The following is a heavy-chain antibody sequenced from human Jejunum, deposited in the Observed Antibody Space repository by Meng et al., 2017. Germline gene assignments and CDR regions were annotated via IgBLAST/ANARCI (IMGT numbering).Heavy chain of an antibody. CDR1: WFSLSTTGGG. Sequence: HTAWKQSPPPPVKPHPTPTLARPFAWFSLSTTGGGVSWIRQPSGKALLWLALIYCDDDKRYSPSLRSRLTFTKDTSNNQVVLTMTNMDPVDTATYYCTRRTGIAKNWCDPWCQETLVTVSS. CDR2: IYCDDDK. J-gene: IGHJ5*02. D-gene: IGHD6-13*01. V-gene: IGHV2-5*02. CDR3: TRRTGIAKNWCDP.